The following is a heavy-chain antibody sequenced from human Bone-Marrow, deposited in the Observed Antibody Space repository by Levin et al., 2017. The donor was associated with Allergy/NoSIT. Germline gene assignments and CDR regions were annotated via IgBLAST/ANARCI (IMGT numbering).Heavy chain of an antibody. CDR1: GTSINSGSNF. J-gene: IGHJ6*03. V-gene: IGHV4-61*01. CDR3: ARDLDYYYYMDV. Sequence: SETLSLTCTVSGTSINSGSNFWSWIRQSPGTGLEWIGCIDYSGHTNYNPSLRSRVTISADTSKNQFSLNLNSVTAADTAVYYCARDLDYYYYMDVWGKGTTVTVSS. CDR2: IDYSGHT.